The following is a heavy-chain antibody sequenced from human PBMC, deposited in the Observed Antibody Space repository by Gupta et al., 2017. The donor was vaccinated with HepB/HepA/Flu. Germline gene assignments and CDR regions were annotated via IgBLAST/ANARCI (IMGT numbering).Heavy chain of an antibody. Sequence: QVQLVQSGAEVKKPGASVKVSCKASGYTFTSYGISWVRQAPGQGLEWMGWISAYNGNTNYAQKLQGRVTMTTDTSTSTAYMELRSLRSDDTAVYYCAREVVVVPAKGRGYYYYYMDVWGKGTTVTVSS. CDR2: ISAYNGNT. CDR1: GYTFTSYG. V-gene: IGHV1-18*01. J-gene: IGHJ6*03. CDR3: AREVVVVPAKGRGYYYYYMDV. D-gene: IGHD2-2*01.